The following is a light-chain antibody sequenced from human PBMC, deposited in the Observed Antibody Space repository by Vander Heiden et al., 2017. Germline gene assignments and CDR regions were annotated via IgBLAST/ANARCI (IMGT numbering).Light chain of an antibody. J-gene: IGLJ2*01. CDR3: QVWDSSSDHVV. CDR1: NIGSKS. CDR2: DDS. V-gene: IGLV3-21*02. Sequence: SYVLTQPPSVSVAPGQTAKITWWGNNIGSKSVHWYQQKPGQAPVLVVYDDSGRPSGIPERFSGSNSGNTATLTISRVEAGDEADDYCQVWDSSSDHVVFGGGTKLTVL.